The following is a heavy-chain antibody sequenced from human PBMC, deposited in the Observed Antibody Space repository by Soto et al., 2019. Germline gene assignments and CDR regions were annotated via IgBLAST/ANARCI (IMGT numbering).Heavy chain of an antibody. CDR3: ARSETYHPAFDF. CDR2: VFYSGGT. J-gene: IGHJ4*02. V-gene: IGHV4-59*01. CDR1: GGSISPYY. Sequence: SETLSLTCTVSGGSISPYYWSWIRQPPGKGLEWIGYVFYSGGTHYNPSLKSRVTLSVDTSKNQFSLNLSSVTAADTAVYYRARSETYHPAFDFWGQGTLVTVSS.